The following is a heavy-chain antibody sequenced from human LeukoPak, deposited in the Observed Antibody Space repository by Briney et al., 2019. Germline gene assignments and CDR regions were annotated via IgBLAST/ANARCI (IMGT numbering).Heavy chain of an antibody. CDR1: GFTFSSYA. Sequence: PGGSLRLSCAASGFTFSSYAMSWVRQAPGKGLEWVSTISGSGGSTFYADSVKGRFTISRDNSKSTLYLQMNSLRAEDTAMYYCARGTMASDFWGQGTLVTVSS. J-gene: IGHJ4*02. CDR2: ISGSGGST. V-gene: IGHV3-23*01. CDR3: ARGTMASDF. D-gene: IGHD3-10*01.